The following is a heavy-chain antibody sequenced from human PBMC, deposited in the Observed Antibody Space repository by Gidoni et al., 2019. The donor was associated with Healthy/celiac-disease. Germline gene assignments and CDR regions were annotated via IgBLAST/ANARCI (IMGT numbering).Heavy chain of an antibody. CDR2: IIPIFGTA. D-gene: IGHD3-22*01. CDR1: GGTFSSYA. Sequence: QVQLVQSGAEVKKPGSSVKVSCKASGGTFSSYAISWVRQAPGQGLEWMGGIIPIFGTANYAQKFQGRVTITADESTSTAYMELSSLRSEDTAVYYCARGPRLYDSSGYPVGYFDYWGQGTLVTVSS. CDR3: ARGPRLYDSSGYPVGYFDY. J-gene: IGHJ4*02. V-gene: IGHV1-69*01.